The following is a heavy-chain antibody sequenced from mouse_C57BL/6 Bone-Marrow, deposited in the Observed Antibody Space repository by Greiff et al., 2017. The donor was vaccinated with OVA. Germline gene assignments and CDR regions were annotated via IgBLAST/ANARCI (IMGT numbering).Heavy chain of an antibody. CDR2: INYDGSST. CDR1: GFTFSDYY. J-gene: IGHJ1*03. Sequence: EVKLVESEGGLVQPGSSMKLSCTASGFTFSDYYMAWVRQVPEKGLEWVANINYDGSSTYYLDSLKSRFIISRDIATNILYLQMSSLKSEDTATEYCARKRGWYLDVWGKGTTVTVSS. CDR3: ARKRGWYLDV. V-gene: IGHV5-16*01.